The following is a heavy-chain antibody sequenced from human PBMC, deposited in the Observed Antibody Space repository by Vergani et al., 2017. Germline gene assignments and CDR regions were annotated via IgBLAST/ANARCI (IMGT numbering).Heavy chain of an antibody. CDR2: IYPGDSDT. D-gene: IGHD6-6*01. J-gene: IGHJ6*02. V-gene: IGHV4-61*02. CDR1: GGSISSGSYYW. CDR3: ASSSSSSGGYYYYGMDV. Sequence: QVQLQESGPGLVKPSQTLSLTCTVSGGSISSGSYYWSWIRQPAGKGLEWMGIIYPGDSDTRYSPSFQGQVTISADKSISTAYLQWSSLKASDTAMYYCASSSSSSGGYYYYGMDVWGQGTTVTVSS.